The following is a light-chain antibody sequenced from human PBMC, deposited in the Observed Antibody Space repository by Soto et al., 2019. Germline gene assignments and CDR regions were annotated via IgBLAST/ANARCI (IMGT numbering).Light chain of an antibody. J-gene: IGKJ5*01. CDR1: QSVSSH. V-gene: IGKV3-11*01. Sequence: EIVLTQSPATLSLSPGEGATVSCRASQSVSSHLAWYQQKRGQAPRLLIYDASSRASGIPARFSGRGSGTAFTLTISYLEPEDFAIYYCQQGGNWPLTFGQGKRLEIK. CDR2: DAS. CDR3: QQGGNWPLT.